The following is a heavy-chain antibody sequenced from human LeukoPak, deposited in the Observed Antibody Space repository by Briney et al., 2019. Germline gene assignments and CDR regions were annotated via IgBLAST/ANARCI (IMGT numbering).Heavy chain of an antibody. CDR2: IYYSGST. V-gene: IGHV4-59*01. CDR3: ARDPGNDFWSGYGIDP. J-gene: IGHJ5*02. CDR1: GGSISSYY. Sequence: PSETLSLTCTVSGGSISSYYWSWIRQPPGKGLEWIGYIYYSGSTNYNPPLKSRVTISVDTSKNQFSLKLSSVTAADTAVYYCARDPGNDFWSGYGIDPWGQGTLVTVSS. D-gene: IGHD3-3*01.